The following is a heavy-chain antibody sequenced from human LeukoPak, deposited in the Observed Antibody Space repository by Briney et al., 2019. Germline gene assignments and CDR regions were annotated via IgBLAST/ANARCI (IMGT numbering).Heavy chain of an antibody. D-gene: IGHD3-10*01. V-gene: IGHV3-48*03. J-gene: IGHJ4*02. CDR1: GFTFSTYE. CDR3: ASGSTLDY. Sequence: GGSLRLSCVVSGFTFSTYEMNWVRQAPGKGLEWVSYISSSAGTIYYADSVKGRFTISRDNTKNSVYLEMNTLRAEDTALYYCASGSTLDYWGQGTLVTVSS. CDR2: ISSSAGTI.